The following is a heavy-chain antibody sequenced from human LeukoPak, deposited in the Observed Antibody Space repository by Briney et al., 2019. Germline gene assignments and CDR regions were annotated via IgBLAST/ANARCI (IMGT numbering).Heavy chain of an antibody. J-gene: IGHJ4*02. D-gene: IGHD3-16*01. CDR2: IDPSDSFI. CDR3: ARRPGGVLADTDFFET. V-gene: IGHV5-10-1*01. CDR1: GRSLSTHY. Sequence: GESLKISCQDFGRSLSTHYINWVRQMPGKGLEWMGRIDPSDSFINYSPSFQGHVIISADKSNNTAYLQWDSLKASDTAIYYCARRPGGVLADTDFFETWGQGTLVTVSS.